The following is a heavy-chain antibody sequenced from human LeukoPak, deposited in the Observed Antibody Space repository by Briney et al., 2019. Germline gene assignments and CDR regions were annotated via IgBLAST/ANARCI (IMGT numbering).Heavy chain of an antibody. V-gene: IGHV4-39*01. CDR3: ARRRYYDSSGYLD. CDR2: IYYRGRT. D-gene: IGHD3-22*01. CDR1: GDSIRSSSYY. Sequence: PSETLSLTCTVSGDSIRSSSYYWDWIRQPPGKGLEWIGTIYYRGRTYYNPSLKSRVTISIGTSKNQFSLKLTSVTAADTAVYYCARRRYYDSSGYLDWGQGTLLTVSS. J-gene: IGHJ1*01.